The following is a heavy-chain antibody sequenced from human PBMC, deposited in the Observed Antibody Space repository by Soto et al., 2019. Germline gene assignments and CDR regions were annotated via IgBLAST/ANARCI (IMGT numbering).Heavy chain of an antibody. D-gene: IGHD2-2*01. J-gene: IGHJ5*02. Sequence: PSETLSLTCAVYGGSFSGYYWSWIRQPPGKGLEWIGEINHSGSTNYNPSLKSRVTTSVDTSKNQFSLKLSSVTAADTAVYYCARRTRSSRNWFDPWGQGTLVT. V-gene: IGHV4-34*01. CDR1: GGSFSGYY. CDR2: INHSGST. CDR3: ARRTRSSRNWFDP.